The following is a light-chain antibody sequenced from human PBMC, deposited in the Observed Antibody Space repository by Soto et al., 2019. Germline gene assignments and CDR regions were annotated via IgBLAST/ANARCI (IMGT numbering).Light chain of an antibody. J-gene: IGKJ2*01. CDR3: QQRYSTPPT. Sequence: DIQMTQSPSSLSASVGDRVTITCRASQSISSYLNWYQQKPGKAPKLLIYAASSLQSGVPSRFSGSGSGTDFTLTISSLQPEDFATYYCQQRYSTPPTFGQGTKLAIK. V-gene: IGKV1-39*01. CDR1: QSISSY. CDR2: AAS.